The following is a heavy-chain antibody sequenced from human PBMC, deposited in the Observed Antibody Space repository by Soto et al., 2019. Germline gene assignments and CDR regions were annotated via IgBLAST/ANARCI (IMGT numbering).Heavy chain of an antibody. D-gene: IGHD1-1*01. CDR1: GDSVSSGDSY. J-gene: IGHJ4*02. Sequence: QVQLQESGPGLVKPSQTLSLTCSVSGDSVSSGDSYWSWIRQPPGKALEWIGYTSFSGYTSYSPSLKSRVTISVHMSKSQFSLRLTSVTAADTAVYYCVRGGNPYHDATIGPGTFDKWGQGTLVSVSS. CDR3: VRGGNPYHDATIGPGTFDK. V-gene: IGHV4-30-4*01. CDR2: TSFSGYT.